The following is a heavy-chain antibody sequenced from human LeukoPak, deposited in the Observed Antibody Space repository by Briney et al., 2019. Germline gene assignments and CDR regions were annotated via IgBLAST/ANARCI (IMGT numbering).Heavy chain of an antibody. D-gene: IGHD1-26*01. V-gene: IGHV1-46*01. CDR1: GSTFTGYY. J-gene: IGHJ3*02. CDR2: INPSGGSA. CDR3: ARPWGPSFDI. Sequence: ASVTLSCTASGSTFTGYYMHWVRQAPGQGLEWMGIINPSGGSATYAQKFQGRVAMTRDTSTSTVYMDLSRLRSEDTAMYYCARPWGPSFDIWGQGTMVTVSS.